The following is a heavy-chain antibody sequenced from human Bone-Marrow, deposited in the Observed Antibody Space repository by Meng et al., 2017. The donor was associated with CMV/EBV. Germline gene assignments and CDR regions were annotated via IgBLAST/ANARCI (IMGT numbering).Heavy chain of an antibody. CDR3: AKDGSTWYALYYFDS. J-gene: IGHJ4*02. CDR2: IYSGGST. CDR1: GFTVSSNY. D-gene: IGHD6-13*01. Sequence: GESLKISCAASGFTVSSNYMSWVRQAPGKGLEWVSVIYSGGSTYYADSVKGRFTISRDSSQNTVYLQMDSLRAEDTAVYYCAKDGSTWYALYYFDSWGQGTLVTVSS. V-gene: IGHV3-53*01.